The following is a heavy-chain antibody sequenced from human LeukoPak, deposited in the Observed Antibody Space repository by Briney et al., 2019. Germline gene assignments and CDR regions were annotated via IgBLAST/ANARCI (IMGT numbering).Heavy chain of an antibody. CDR2: ISDSGGST. CDR3: AKHLQGWYIPSPDY. CDR1: GFTFSNFA. J-gene: IGHJ4*02. V-gene: IGHV3-23*01. Sequence: PGGSLRLSCAASGFTFSNFAMSWVRQAPGKGLEWVSFISDSGGSTYYAGSVKGRFTISGDNSKNTLYLQMSSLRAEDTAIYYCAKHLQGWYIPSPDYWGQGTLVTVSS. D-gene: IGHD6-19*01.